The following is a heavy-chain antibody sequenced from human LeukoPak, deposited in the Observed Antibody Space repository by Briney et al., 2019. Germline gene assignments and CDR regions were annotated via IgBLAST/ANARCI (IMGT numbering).Heavy chain of an antibody. CDR1: GFSVGSND. CDR2: IYSGGRT. D-gene: IGHD1-26*01. J-gene: IGHJ4*02. V-gene: IGHV3-66*01. Sequence: PGGSLRLSCAASGFSVGSNDINWVRQAPGKGLEWVSVIYSGGRTYYADSVKGRFTISRDSSENTLHLQINSLRAEDTAVYYCARGAGTGGGYWSSPPSHFDCWGQGTLVTVSS. CDR3: ARGAGTGGGYWSSPPSHFDC.